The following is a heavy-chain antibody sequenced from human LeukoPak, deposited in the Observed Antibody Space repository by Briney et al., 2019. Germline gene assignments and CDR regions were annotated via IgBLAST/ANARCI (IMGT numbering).Heavy chain of an antibody. CDR3: AGPAGGSATPYYFDY. J-gene: IGHJ4*02. CDR1: GFTFSSYA. Sequence: QPGGFLRLSCAASGFTFSSYAMHWVRQAPGKGLEWVAVISYDGSNKYYADSVKGRFTISRDNSKDTLYLQMNSLRAEDTAVYYCAGPAGGSATPYYFDYWGQGTLVTVSS. D-gene: IGHD2-15*01. CDR2: ISYDGSNK. V-gene: IGHV3-30*04.